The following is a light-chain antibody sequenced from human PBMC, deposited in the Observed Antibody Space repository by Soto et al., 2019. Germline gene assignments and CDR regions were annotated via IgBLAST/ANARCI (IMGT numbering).Light chain of an antibody. CDR2: SDN. CDR3: AAWDDRMSGRV. Sequence: QSVLTQSPSTSGPPGQRVTISCSGNTANIGKNYVYWYQQFPGTAPKLLIYSDNQRPSWVPDRFSVSKSDTSASLAISGLRSEDEAVYYCAAWDDRMSGRVFGGGTKLTVL. J-gene: IGLJ3*02. CDR1: TANIGKNY. V-gene: IGLV1-47*02.